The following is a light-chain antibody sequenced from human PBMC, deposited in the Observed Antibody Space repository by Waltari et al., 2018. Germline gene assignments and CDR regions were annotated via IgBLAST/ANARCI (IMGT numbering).Light chain of an antibody. CDR1: QSVSSY. Sequence: EIVLTQSPATLSLSPGERATLSCRASQSVSSYLLWYQQKPGQAPRLLIYDGSNRATGIPARFSGSGSGTDFTLTISSLEPEDFAVYCCQQRVNWPLTFGGGTKVEI. CDR2: DGS. CDR3: QQRVNWPLT. V-gene: IGKV3-11*01. J-gene: IGKJ4*01.